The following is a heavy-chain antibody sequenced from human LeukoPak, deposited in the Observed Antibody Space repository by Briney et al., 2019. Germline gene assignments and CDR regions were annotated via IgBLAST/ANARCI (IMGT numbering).Heavy chain of an antibody. J-gene: IGHJ1*01. CDR1: GFTFNSYG. CDR3: AKDQNLFVVVVAATFQH. Sequence: GGSLRLSCAASGFTFNSYGMHRVRQAPGKGLEWVAFIRYDGSNKYYADSVKGRFTISRDNSKNTLYLQMNSLRAEDTAVYYCAKDQNLFVVVVAATFQHWGQGTLVTVSS. D-gene: IGHD2-15*01. V-gene: IGHV3-30*02. CDR2: IRYDGSNK.